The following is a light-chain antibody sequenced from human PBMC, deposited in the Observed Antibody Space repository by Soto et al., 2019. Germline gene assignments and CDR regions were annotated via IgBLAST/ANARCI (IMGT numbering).Light chain of an antibody. CDR3: TSYTSSSTLV. CDR1: SSDIGGYNY. CDR2: EVN. J-gene: IGLJ2*01. Sequence: QSALTQPASMSGSPGQSITISCTGTSSDIGGYNYVSWYQQHPDKAPKLMIFEVNDRPSGVSNRVSGSKSGNTASLTISGLQAEDEADYYCTSYTSSSTLVFGGGTKLTVL. V-gene: IGLV2-14*01.